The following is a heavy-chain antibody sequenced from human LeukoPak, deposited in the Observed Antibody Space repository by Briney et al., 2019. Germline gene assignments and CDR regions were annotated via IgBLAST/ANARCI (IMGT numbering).Heavy chain of an antibody. V-gene: IGHV3-74*01. Sequence: GGSLRLSCAASGFTFSSYWMHWFRQAPGKGLVWISHINSGESSTSYADSVKGRFTISRDNAKNTLYLQMNSLRAEDTAVYYCARSLYSSSLNDYWGQGTLVTVSS. CDR2: INSGESST. D-gene: IGHD6-13*01. CDR3: ARSLYSSSLNDY. J-gene: IGHJ4*02. CDR1: GFTFSSYW.